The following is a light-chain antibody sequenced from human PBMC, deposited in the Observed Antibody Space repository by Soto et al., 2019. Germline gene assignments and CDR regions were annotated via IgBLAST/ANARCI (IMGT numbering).Light chain of an antibody. CDR2: EDH. Sequence: QSVLAQPASVSGSPGQSITISCTGTSSDVGTYNLVSWYQHRPGKAPKLIIYEDHKRPSDISDRFSGSKSDNTASLTIPGLQGEDEADYFRCSYAGRSNFPYVFGTGTKLTVL. J-gene: IGLJ1*01. V-gene: IGLV2-23*02. CDR3: CSYAGRSNFPYV. CDR1: SSDVGTYNL.